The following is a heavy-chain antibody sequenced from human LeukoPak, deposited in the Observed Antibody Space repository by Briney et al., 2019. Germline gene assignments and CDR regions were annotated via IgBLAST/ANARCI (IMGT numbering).Heavy chain of an antibody. CDR1: GYTFTGYY. D-gene: IGHD6-13*01. J-gene: IGHJ5*02. Sequence: ASVKVSCKASGYTFTGYYIHWVRQAPGQGLEWMGWIDPNSGGTNYAQKFQGRVTMTRDTSITTAYMELSSLRSDDTAVYYCAREWGSGWSGTWFDPWGQGTLVTVSS. CDR3: AREWGSGWSGTWFDP. V-gene: IGHV1-2*02. CDR2: IDPNSGGT.